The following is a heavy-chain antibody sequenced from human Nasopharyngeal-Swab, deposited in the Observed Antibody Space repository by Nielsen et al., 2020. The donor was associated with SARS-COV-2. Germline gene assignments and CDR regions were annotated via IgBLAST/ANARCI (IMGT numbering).Heavy chain of an antibody. Sequence: ASVKVSCKASGYTFTGYYMHWVRQAPGQGLEWMGRINPNSGGTNYAQKFQGRVTMTRDTSIGTAYMELSRLRSGDTAVYYCARSPTPMVQGERDWFDPWGQGTLVTVSS. CDR1: GYTFTGYY. CDR2: INPNSGGT. J-gene: IGHJ5*02. D-gene: IGHD3-10*01. V-gene: IGHV1-2*06. CDR3: ARSPTPMVQGERDWFDP.